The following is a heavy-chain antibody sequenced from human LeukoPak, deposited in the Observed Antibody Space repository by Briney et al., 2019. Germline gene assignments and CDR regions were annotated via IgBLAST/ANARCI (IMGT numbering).Heavy chain of an antibody. CDR2: IWYDGSNK. V-gene: IGHV3-33*01. J-gene: IGHJ4*02. CDR1: RFPFSSHG. Sequence: GRSLRLSCAPSRFPFSSHGMHWVRQAPDKGLEWVADIWYDGSNKYYADSVKGRFTISRHNSKNTLYLQMNSLRAEDTAVYYCARDHLYYFDYWGQGTLVTVSS. CDR3: ARDHLYYFDY.